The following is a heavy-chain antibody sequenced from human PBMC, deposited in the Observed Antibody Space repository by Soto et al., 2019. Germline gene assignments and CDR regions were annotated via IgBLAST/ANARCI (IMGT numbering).Heavy chain of an antibody. J-gene: IGHJ4*02. CDR3: ARPPYDSSGYYPN. Sequence: EVQLVESGGGLVQPGGSLRLSCAASGFTFSDHYMDWVRQTPGKGLEWVGRTRNKANSYTTEYAASVKGRFTISRDDSKNSLYLQMNSLQTEDTAVYYCARPPYDSSGYYPNWGQGTLVTVS. D-gene: IGHD3-22*01. CDR1: GFTFSDHY. CDR2: TRNKANSYTT. V-gene: IGHV3-72*01.